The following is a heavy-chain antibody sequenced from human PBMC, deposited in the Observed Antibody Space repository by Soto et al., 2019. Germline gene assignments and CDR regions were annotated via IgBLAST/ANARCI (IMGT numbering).Heavy chain of an antibody. CDR2: IIPIYGTV. CDR1: GDTFRNNG. V-gene: IGHV1-69*14. D-gene: IGHD4-4*01. J-gene: IGHJ4*02. CDR3: ARDGGVTGMTTILDS. Sequence: QVQLVQSGTEVTKPSSTVHVSCKGSGDTFRNNGISWERQVPGQGIDWMGGIIPIYGTVNYALKFLGRVTPTADKSARVAYMELRGLRPEATGVYYCARDGGVTGMTTILDSWGQGTVVTVSP.